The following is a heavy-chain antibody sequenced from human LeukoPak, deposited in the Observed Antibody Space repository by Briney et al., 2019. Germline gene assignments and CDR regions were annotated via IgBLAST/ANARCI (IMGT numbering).Heavy chain of an antibody. Sequence: ASVKVSCKASGGTFSSYAISWVRQAPGQGLEWMGGIIPILGTANYAQKFQGRVTITADESTSTAYMELSSLRSGDTAVYYCARDLSPWSPRGGDCYSSWGQGTLVTVSS. J-gene: IGHJ4*02. D-gene: IGHD2-21*02. CDR1: GGTFSSYA. V-gene: IGHV1-69*01. CDR2: IIPILGTA. CDR3: ARDLSPWSPRGGDCYSS.